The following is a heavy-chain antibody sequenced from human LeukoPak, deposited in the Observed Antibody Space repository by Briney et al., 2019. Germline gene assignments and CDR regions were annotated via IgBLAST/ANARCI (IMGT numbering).Heavy chain of an antibody. CDR1: GFTFSSYW. V-gene: IGHV3-7*01. J-gene: IGHJ4*02. CDR2: IKQDGSEK. D-gene: IGHD3-3*01. Sequence: GGSLRLSCAASGFTFSSYWMSWVRQAPGKGLEWVANIKQDGSEKYYVDSVKGRFTISRDNAKNSLYLQMNSLRAEDTAVYYCARSYLAYYEFWSEESFDYWGQGTLVTVSS. CDR3: ARSYLAYYEFWSEESFDY.